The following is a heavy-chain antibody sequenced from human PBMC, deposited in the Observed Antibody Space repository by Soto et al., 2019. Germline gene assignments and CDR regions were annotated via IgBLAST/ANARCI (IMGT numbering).Heavy chain of an antibody. Sequence: SETLSLTCTVSGGSISSGGYYWSWIRQHPGKGLEWIGYIYYSGSTYYNPSLKSRVTISVDTSKNQFSLKLSSVTAADTAVYYCARRGYSGYDHFYFDYWGQGTLVTVSS. D-gene: IGHD5-12*01. J-gene: IGHJ4*02. CDR2: IYYSGST. V-gene: IGHV4-31*03. CDR1: GGSISSGGYY. CDR3: ARRGYSGYDHFYFDY.